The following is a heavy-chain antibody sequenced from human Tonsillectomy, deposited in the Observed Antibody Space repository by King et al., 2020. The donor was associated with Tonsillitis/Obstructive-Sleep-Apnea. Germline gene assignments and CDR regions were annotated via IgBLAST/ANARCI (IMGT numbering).Heavy chain of an antibody. CDR2: INAGNGNT. V-gene: IGHV1-3*01. CDR3: ARDRGASGSYYAPYNWFDP. D-gene: IGHD1-26*01. J-gene: IGHJ5*02. CDR1: GYTFTSYA. Sequence: QLVQSGAEVKKPGASVKVSCKASGYTFTSYAMHWVRQAPGQRLEWMGWINAGNGNTKYSQKFQGRVTITRDTSARTAYMELSRLRSEDTAVDYCARDRGASGSYYAPYNWFDPWGQGTLVTVSS.